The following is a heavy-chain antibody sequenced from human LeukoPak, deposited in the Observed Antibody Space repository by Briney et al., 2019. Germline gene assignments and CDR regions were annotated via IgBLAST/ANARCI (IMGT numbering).Heavy chain of an antibody. CDR3: ARGPLGDPFTDDAFDI. Sequence: SETLSLTCTVSGGSISSYYWSWIRQPPGKGLEWIGYIYYSGGTNYNPSLKSRVTISVDTSKNQFSLKLSSVTAADTAVYYCARGPLGDPFTDDAFDIWGQGTMVTVSS. D-gene: IGHD3-16*01. J-gene: IGHJ3*02. CDR2: IYYSGGT. V-gene: IGHV4-59*01. CDR1: GGSISSYY.